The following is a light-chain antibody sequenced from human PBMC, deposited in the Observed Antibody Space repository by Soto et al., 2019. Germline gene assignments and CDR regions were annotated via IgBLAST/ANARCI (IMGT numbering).Light chain of an antibody. CDR1: QSISSW. V-gene: IGKV1-5*01. J-gene: IGKJ4*01. CDR3: QQLNSYPLS. CDR2: DAS. Sequence: DIQMTQSPSTLSASVGDRVTITCRASQSISSWLAWYQQKPGKAPKLLIYDASSLESGVPSRFSGSGSGTDFTLTISSLQTEDFATYYCQQLNSYPLSFGGGTKVDNK.